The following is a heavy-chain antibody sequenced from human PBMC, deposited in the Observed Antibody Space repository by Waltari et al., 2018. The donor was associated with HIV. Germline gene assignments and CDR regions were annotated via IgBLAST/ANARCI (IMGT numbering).Heavy chain of an antibody. V-gene: IGHV3-53*02. CDR3: AAGTSRLLRGAYYHGLDA. J-gene: IGHJ6*02. CDR2: LSNSAQT. CDR1: DLTVGPTY. Sequence: VEVVETGGRLVWRGGSLRLSCLVSDLTVGPTYMAWVRQSPHRSLEYVAVLSNSAQTSAGASVRGRFALSGSISANILSLRMTDLTGDDSAVYYCAAGTSRLLRGAYYHGLDAWGRGTAVTVSS. D-gene: IGHD1-26*01.